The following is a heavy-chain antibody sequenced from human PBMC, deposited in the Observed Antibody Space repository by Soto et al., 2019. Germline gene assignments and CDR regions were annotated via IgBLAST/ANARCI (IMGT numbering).Heavy chain of an antibody. CDR2: IYYSGST. J-gene: IGHJ3*02. V-gene: IGHV4-59*08. Sequence: SETLSLTCTVSGCSISSYYWSWIRQPPGKGLEWIGYIYYSGSTNYNPSLKSRVTISVDTSKNQFSLKLSSVTAADTAVYYCAKGGSGSYSNAFDIWGQGTMVTVSS. CDR3: AKGGSGSYSNAFDI. CDR1: GCSISSYY. D-gene: IGHD3-10*01.